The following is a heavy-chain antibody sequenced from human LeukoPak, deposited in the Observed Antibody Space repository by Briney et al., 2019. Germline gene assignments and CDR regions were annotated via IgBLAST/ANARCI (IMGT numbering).Heavy chain of an antibody. CDR3: AEDTRWDSYDSSAYYGY. V-gene: IGHV3-23*01. J-gene: IGHJ4*02. CDR2: ISGSGGST. D-gene: IGHD3-22*01. CDR1: GFTFSSYA. Sequence: GGSLRLSCAASGFTFSSYAMSWVRQAPGKGLEWVSAISGSGGSTYYADSVKGRFTISRDNSKKTLYLQMNSLRAEDTAAYYCAEDTRWDSYDSSAYYGYWGQGTLVTVSS.